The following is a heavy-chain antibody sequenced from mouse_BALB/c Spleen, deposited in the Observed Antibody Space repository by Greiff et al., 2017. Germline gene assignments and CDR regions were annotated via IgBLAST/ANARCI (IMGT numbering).Heavy chain of an antibody. CDR3: TRYYRYAMDY. J-gene: IGHJ4*01. Sequence: LVESGAELVKPGASVKLSCKASGYTFTSYYMYWVKQRPGQGLEWIGEINPSNGGTNFNEKFKSKATLTVDKSSSTAYMQLSSLTSEDSAVYYCTRYYRYAMDYWGQGTSVTVSS. CDR1: GYTFTSYY. V-gene: IGHV1S81*02. D-gene: IGHD2-14*01. CDR2: INPSNGGT.